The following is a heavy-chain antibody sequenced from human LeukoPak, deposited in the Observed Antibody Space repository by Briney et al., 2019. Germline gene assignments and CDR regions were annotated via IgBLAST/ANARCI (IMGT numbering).Heavy chain of an antibody. D-gene: IGHD3-22*01. CDR3: ATDYYDSSGYFDY. CDR1: GGSTSSGDYY. CDR2: IYYSGST. V-gene: IGHV4-30-4*08. J-gene: IGHJ4*02. Sequence: SETLSLTCTVSGGSTSSGDYYWSWIRQPPGKGLEWIGYIYYSGSTYYNPSLKSRVTISVDTSKNQFSLKLSSVTAADTAVYYCATDYYDSSGYFDYWGQGTLVTVSP.